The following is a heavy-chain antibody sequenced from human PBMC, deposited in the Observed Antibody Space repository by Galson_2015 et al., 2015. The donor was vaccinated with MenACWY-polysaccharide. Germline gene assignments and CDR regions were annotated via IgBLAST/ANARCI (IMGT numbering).Heavy chain of an antibody. V-gene: IGHV3-64*04. CDR2: ISSNGYST. CDR1: GFTFGIHA. Sequence: SLRLSCAASGFTFGIHAMHWVRQAPGKGLQYVSAISSNGYSTYYADSVKGRFTISRDNSMNTLYLQMNSLRPEDTAVYYCASGGQNYYYGPDVWGQGTTVTVS. J-gene: IGHJ6*02. CDR3: ASGGQNYYYGPDV.